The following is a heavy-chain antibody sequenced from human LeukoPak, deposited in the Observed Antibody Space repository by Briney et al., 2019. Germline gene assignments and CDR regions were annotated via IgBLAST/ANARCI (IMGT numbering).Heavy chain of an antibody. CDR2: LDPEDGET. V-gene: IGHV1-24*01. CDR3: ARAELSQNYYGSGSYNDAFDI. Sequence: ASVKVSCKVSGYTLTELSMHWVRQAPGKGLEWMGGLDPEDGETIYAQKFQGRVTMTEDTSTDTAYMELSSLRSEDTAVYYCARAELSQNYYGSGSYNDAFDIWGQGTMVTVSS. J-gene: IGHJ3*02. CDR1: GYTLTELS. D-gene: IGHD3-10*01.